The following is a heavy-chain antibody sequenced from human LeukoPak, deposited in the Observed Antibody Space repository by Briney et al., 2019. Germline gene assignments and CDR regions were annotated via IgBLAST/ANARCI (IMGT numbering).Heavy chain of an antibody. J-gene: IGHJ4*02. CDR2: IYYSGST. CDR3: ARVSGSYWY. V-gene: IGHV4-59*01. D-gene: IGHD1-26*01. Sequence: SETLSLTCTVSGGSISSYYWSWIRQPPGKGLEWIGHIYYSGSTNYNPSLKSRVTISVDTSKNQFSLKLTSVTAADTAVYYCARVSGSYWYWGQGTLVTVS. CDR1: GGSISSYY.